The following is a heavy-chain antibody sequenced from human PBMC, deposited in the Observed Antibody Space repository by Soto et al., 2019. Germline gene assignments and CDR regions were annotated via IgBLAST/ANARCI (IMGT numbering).Heavy chain of an antibody. CDR2: IIPIFGTA. CDR3: ARDYYDSSGPPGFDP. J-gene: IGHJ5*02. V-gene: IGHV1-69*13. Sequence: SVKVSCKASGGTYSSYAISWVRQAPGQGLEWMGGIIPIFGTANYAQKFQGRVTITADESTSTAYMELSSLRSEDTAVYYCARDYYDSSGPPGFDPWGQGTLVTVSS. D-gene: IGHD3-22*01. CDR1: GGTYSSYA.